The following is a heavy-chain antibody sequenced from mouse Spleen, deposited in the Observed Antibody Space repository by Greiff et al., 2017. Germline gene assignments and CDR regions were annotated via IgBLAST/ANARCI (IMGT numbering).Heavy chain of an antibody. Sequence: EVKLMESGGGLVQPGGSLSLSCAASGFTFTDYYMSWVRQPPGKALEWLGFIRNKANGYTTEYSASVKGRFTISRDNSQSILYLQMNALRAEDSATYYCARWRSYFDYWGQGTTLTVSS. CDR1: GFTFTDYY. J-gene: IGHJ2*01. CDR3: ARWRSYFDY. CDR2: IRNKANGYTT. V-gene: IGHV7-3*01.